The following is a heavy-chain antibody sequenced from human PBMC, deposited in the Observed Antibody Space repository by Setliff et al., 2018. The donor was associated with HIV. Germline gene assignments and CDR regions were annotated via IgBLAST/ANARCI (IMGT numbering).Heavy chain of an antibody. V-gene: IGHV1-18*01. CDR3: ARDVVEYCSSTSCYGVDY. Sequence: GASVKVSCKASGYTFASYGISWVRQAPGQGLEWMGWISVHNDNIKYAQKFQGRVSMTTDTSTSTAYMDLRSLRSDDTAVYYCARDVVEYCSSTSCYGVDYWGQGTLVTVSS. CDR1: GYTFASYG. CDR2: ISVHNDNI. J-gene: IGHJ4*02. D-gene: IGHD2-2*01.